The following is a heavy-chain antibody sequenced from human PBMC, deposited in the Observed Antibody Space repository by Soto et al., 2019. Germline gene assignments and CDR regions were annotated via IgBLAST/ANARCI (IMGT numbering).Heavy chain of an antibody. CDR3: ARQFDSDTTGYYYAY. D-gene: IGHD3-22*01. CDR1: GSSFIRST. J-gene: IGHJ4*02. V-gene: IGHV1-69*13. CDR2: IMPIFGSA. Sequence: SVKVSFKASGSSFIRSTISWLRRAPGQGLEWMGGIMPIFGSANYAQKFQGRVTITADENTHTVYMELTRLRSEDTAVYYCARQFDSDTTGYYYAYWGQGTLVTVSS.